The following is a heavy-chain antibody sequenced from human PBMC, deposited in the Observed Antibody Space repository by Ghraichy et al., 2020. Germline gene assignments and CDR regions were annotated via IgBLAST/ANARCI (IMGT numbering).Heavy chain of an antibody. CDR3: AGITMIVTPDDAFDI. CDR2: IYWDDDK. Sequence: SGPTLVKPTQTLTLTCTFSGFSLSTSGVGVGWIRQPPGKALEWLALIYWDDDKRYSPSLKSRLTITKDTSKNQVVLTMTNMDPVDTATYYCAGITMIVTPDDAFDIWGQGTMVTVSS. V-gene: IGHV2-5*02. D-gene: IGHD3-22*01. J-gene: IGHJ3*02. CDR1: GFSLSTSGVG.